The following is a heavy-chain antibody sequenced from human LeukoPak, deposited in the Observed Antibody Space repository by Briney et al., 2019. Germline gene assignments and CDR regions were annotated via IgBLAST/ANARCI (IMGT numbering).Heavy chain of an antibody. CDR3: AVVAATLAY. V-gene: IGHV4-30-4*01. CDR1: GGSISSGDYY. Sequence: KPSETLSLTCTVSGGSISSGDYYWRWLRQPPGKGLEWIGYIYDSGSTYYNPSLESRITMSVDTSKNQFSLRLSSVTAADTAVYYCAVVAATLAYWGQGTLVTVSS. J-gene: IGHJ4*02. D-gene: IGHD2-15*01. CDR2: IYDSGST.